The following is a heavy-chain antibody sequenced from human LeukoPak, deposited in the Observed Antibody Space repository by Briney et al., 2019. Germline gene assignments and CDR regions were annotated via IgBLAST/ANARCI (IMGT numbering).Heavy chain of an antibody. Sequence: TTSETLSLTCAVYGGSFSGYYWSWIRQPPGKGLEWIGEINHSGSTNNNPSLKSRVTISVDTSKNQFSLKLTSVTAADTAVYYCARGVCSGGSCYSEWDYWGQGTLVTVSS. V-gene: IGHV4-34*01. J-gene: IGHJ4*02. CDR1: GGSFSGYY. D-gene: IGHD2-15*01. CDR2: INHSGST. CDR3: ARGVCSGGSCYSEWDY.